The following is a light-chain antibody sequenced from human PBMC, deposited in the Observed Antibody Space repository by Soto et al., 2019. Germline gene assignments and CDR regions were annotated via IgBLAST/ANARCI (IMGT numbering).Light chain of an antibody. CDR2: EVT. Sequence: ALTQPPSASGSPGQSVTISCAGAGSDVGSKNFVSWYQQQPGRAPKLIIYEVTKRPSGVPDRFSGSKSGNTASLTVSGLQAEDEADYYCYSYAGSNNFVFGGGTKLTVL. CDR3: YSYAGSNNFV. V-gene: IGLV2-8*01. CDR1: GSDVGSKNF. J-gene: IGLJ2*01.